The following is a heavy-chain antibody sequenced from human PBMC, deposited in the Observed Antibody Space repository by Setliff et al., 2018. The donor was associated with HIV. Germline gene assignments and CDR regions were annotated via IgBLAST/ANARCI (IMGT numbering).Heavy chain of an antibody. V-gene: IGHV1-8*02. CDR2: MNPNSGNT. Sequence: ASVKVSCKASGYTFTSYEINWVRQATGQGLEWMGWMNPNSGNTGYAQKFQGRVTMTRDTSISTAYMELSRLRSDDTAVYYCASKTYGDPTYYYYYMDVWGKGTTVTVSS. D-gene: IGHD4-17*01. CDR3: ASKTYGDPTYYYYYMDV. CDR1: GYTFTSYE. J-gene: IGHJ6*03.